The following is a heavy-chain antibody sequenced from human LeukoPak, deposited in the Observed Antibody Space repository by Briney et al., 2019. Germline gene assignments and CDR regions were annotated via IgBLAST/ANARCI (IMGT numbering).Heavy chain of an antibody. CDR3: ARENCSGGSCSVASDI. CDR2: INPNSGGT. Sequence: ASVKVSCKASGYTFTGYYMHWVRQAPGQGLEWMGWINPNSGGTNYAQKFQGRVTMTRDTSISTAYMELSRLRSDDTAVYYCARENCSGGSCSVASDIWGQGTMVTVSS. V-gene: IGHV1-2*02. J-gene: IGHJ3*02. D-gene: IGHD2-15*01. CDR1: GYTFTGYY.